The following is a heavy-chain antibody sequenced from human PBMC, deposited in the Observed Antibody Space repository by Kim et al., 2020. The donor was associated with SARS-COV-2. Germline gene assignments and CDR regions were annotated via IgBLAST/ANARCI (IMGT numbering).Heavy chain of an antibody. D-gene: IGHD3-3*01. CDR1: GFTFSSYA. CDR2: ISYDGSNK. J-gene: IGHJ4*02. V-gene: IGHV3-30-3*01. Sequence: GGSLRLSCAASGFTFSSYAMHWVRQAPGKGLEWVAVISYDGSNKYYADSVKGRFTISRDNSKNTLYLQMNSLRAEDTAVYYCARDKGVWSGYYGGLYYFDYWGQGTLVTVSS. CDR3: ARDKGVWSGYYGGLYYFDY.